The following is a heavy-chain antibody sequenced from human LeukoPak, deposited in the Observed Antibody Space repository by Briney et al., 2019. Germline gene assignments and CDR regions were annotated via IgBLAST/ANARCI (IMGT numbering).Heavy chain of an antibody. J-gene: IGHJ4*02. CDR2: IYYSGST. CDR3: ARGTPQWYFDY. CDR1: GGSISSSLYF. V-gene: IGHV4-39*01. D-gene: IGHD2-15*01. Sequence: SETLSLTCTVSGGSISSSLYFWGWIRQPPGKGLEWIGSIYYSGSTYYNPSLKSRVTISVDTSKNQFSLKLSSVTAADTAVYYCARGTPQWYFDYWGQGTLVTVSS.